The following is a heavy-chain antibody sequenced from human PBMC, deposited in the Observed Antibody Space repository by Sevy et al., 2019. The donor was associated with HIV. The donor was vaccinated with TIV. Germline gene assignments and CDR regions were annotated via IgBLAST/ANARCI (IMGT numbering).Heavy chain of an antibody. D-gene: IGHD6-19*01. CDR2: ISYDGSAK. CDR1: GFSFNTHA. CDR3: AREGGHTSAWSPGKY. V-gene: IGHV3-30-3*01. J-gene: IGHJ4*02. Sequence: GGSLRLSCAASGFSFNTHAMHWVRQAPGKGLDWVALISYDGSAKYYADSVKGRFTVSRDDSKNTLYLQMNILRPEDSAVYYCAREGGHTSAWSPGKYWGQGTQVTVSS.